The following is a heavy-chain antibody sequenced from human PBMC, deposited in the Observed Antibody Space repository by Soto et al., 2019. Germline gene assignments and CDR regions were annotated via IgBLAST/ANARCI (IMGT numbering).Heavy chain of an antibody. Sequence: GSGPTLVNPTETLTLTCTVSGFSLSNARMSVGWIRQPPGKALEWLAHIFSNDDKSYSPSLKSRLTISKDTSKSQVVLTMTNVDPMDTATYYCARVDGGNSFDYWGQGTLVTVSS. CDR1: GFSLSNARMS. CDR3: ARVDGGNSFDY. D-gene: IGHD2-15*01. J-gene: IGHJ4*02. V-gene: IGHV2-26*01. CDR2: IFSNDDK.